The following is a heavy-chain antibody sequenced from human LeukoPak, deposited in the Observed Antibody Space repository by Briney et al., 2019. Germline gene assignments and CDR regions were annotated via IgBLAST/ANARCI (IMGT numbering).Heavy chain of an antibody. J-gene: IGHJ4*02. D-gene: IGHD3-16*02. CDR1: GGSISSSSYY. Sequence: SETLSLTCTVSGGSISSSSYYWGWIRQPPGKGLEWIGSIYYSGSTYYNPSLKSRVTISVDTSKNQFSLKLSSVTAADTAVYYCASEDLRLGELSLYGYWGQGTLVTVSS. CDR3: ASEDLRLGELSLYGY. CDR2: IYYSGST. V-gene: IGHV4-39*07.